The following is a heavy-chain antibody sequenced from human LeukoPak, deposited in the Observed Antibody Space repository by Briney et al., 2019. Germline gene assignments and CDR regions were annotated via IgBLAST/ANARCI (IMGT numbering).Heavy chain of an antibody. J-gene: IGHJ4*02. CDR2: ISGDGVST. CDR3: AKSYESSGYYYGFDY. CDR1: GFTFSSYA. Sequence: GGSLRLSCAASGFTFSSYAMHWVRQAPGKGLEWVSLISGDGVSTYYADSVKGRFTISRDISKNSLYLQMKSLRTEDTALYYCAKSYESSGYYYGFDYWGQGTLVTVSS. D-gene: IGHD3-22*01. V-gene: IGHV3-43*02.